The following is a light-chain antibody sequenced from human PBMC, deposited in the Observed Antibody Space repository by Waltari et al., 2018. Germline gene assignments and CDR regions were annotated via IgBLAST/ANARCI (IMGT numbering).Light chain of an antibody. J-gene: IGLJ2*01. Sequence: QPALSQPASVSWSPGQSITISCSGTSSDIGAYNFVSWYQQHPGKAPKIVIYEVTERPSGVSNRFSGSKSGNTASLTISGLQAEDEADYYCCSYAGPNLPVLFGGGTRLNVL. CDR3: CSYAGPNLPVL. CDR2: EVT. CDR1: SSDIGAYNF. V-gene: IGLV2-23*02.